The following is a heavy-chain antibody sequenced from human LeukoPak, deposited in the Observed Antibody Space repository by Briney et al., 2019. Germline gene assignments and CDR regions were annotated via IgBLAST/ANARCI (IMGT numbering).Heavy chain of an antibody. CDR3: ARRRVVVVPAAMRNYWFDP. Sequence: PSETLSLTCTVYGGSFSGYYWSWIRQPPGKGLEWIGEINHSGSTNYNPSLKSRVTISVDTSKNQFSLKLSSVTAADTAVYYCARRRVVVVPAAMRNYWFDPWGQGTLVTVSS. V-gene: IGHV4-34*01. CDR1: GGSFSGYY. D-gene: IGHD2-2*01. CDR2: INHSGST. J-gene: IGHJ5*02.